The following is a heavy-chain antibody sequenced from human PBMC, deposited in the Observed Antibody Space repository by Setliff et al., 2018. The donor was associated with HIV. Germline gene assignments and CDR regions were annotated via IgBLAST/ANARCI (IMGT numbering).Heavy chain of an antibody. D-gene: IGHD6-25*01. CDR2: IYPGGSDI. Sequence: GKSLKISCKVSGYSSTKYWIGWVRQMPGKGLEWMGLIYPGGSDIRYSPSFQGQVTISADKSISTAYLQWSSLKASDTAMYYCVRYIGAAAGYIDHWGQGTLVTVSS. J-gene: IGHJ4*02. CDR1: GYSSTKYW. CDR3: VRYIGAAAGYIDH. V-gene: IGHV5-51*03.